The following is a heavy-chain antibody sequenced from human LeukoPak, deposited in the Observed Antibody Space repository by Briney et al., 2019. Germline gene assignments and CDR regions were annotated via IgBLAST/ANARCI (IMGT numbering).Heavy chain of an antibody. CDR2: ICYSGST. V-gene: IGHV4-59*01. D-gene: IGHD2-15*01. CDR3: ARIAYCSGGSCSTTYYYGMDV. J-gene: IGHJ6*02. Sequence: PSETLSLTCTVSGGSISSYYWSWIRQPPGKGLEWIGYICYSGSTNYNPSLKSRVTISVDTSKNQFSLKLSSVTAADTAVYYCARIAYCSGGSCSTTYYYGMDVWGQGTTVTVSS. CDR1: GGSISSYY.